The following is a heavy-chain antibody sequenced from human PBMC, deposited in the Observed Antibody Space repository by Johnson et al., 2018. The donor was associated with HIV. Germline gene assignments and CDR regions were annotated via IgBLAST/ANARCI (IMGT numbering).Heavy chain of an antibody. CDR2: ISYDGSVI. CDR1: GFTFSDYA. V-gene: IGHV3-30-3*01. Sequence: QVQLVESGGGVVQPGRSLRLSCAASGFTFSDYAMHWVRQAPGKGLEWVAVISYDGSVIKYADSLKGRFTISRDNSQNTLFVQMNSLRPEDTSVYFCAGDRFGSGRPNAFDIWGQGTMVTVSS. J-gene: IGHJ3*02. CDR3: AGDRFGSGRPNAFDI. D-gene: IGHD3-10*01.